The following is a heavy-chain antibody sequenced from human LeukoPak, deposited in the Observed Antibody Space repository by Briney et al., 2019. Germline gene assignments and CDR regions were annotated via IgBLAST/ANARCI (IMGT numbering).Heavy chain of an antibody. D-gene: IGHD5-18*01. CDR1: GGSISSGGYY. CDR2: IYYSGST. CDR3: ARDGRADTAMVTAV. Sequence: DPSETLSLTCTVSGGSISSGGYYWRWIRQHPGKGLEWIGYIYYSGSTYYNPFLKSRVTISVDTSKNQFSLKLSSVTAADTAVYYCARDGRADTAMVTAVWGQGTLVTVSS. V-gene: IGHV4-31*03. J-gene: IGHJ4*02.